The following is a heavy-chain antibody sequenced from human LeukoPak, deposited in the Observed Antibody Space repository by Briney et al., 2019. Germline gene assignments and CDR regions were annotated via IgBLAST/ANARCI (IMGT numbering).Heavy chain of an antibody. CDR1: GFTFDDYA. J-gene: IGHJ4*02. CDR2: ISWNSGSI. D-gene: IGHD6-19*01. Sequence: GGSLRLSCAASGFTFDDYAMHWVRQAPGKGLERVSGISWNSGSIGYADSVKGRFTISRDNAKNSLYLQMSSLRAEDTALYYCAKDTGSGWYYFDYWGQGTLVTVSS. CDR3: AKDTGSGWYYFDY. V-gene: IGHV3-9*01.